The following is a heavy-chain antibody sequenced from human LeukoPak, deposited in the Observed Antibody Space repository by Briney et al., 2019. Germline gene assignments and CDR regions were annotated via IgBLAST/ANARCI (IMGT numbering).Heavy chain of an antibody. CDR1: GGSISSYY. CDR3: ARVTAYCGGDCYPHGAFDI. Sequence: SETLSLTCTVSGGSISSYYWGWIRQPPGKGLEWIGSIYYSGSTYYNPSLKSRVTISVDTSKNQFSLKLSSVTAADTAVYYCARVTAYCGGDCYPHGAFDIWGQGTMVTVSS. J-gene: IGHJ3*02. D-gene: IGHD2-21*02. V-gene: IGHV4-39*07. CDR2: IYYSGST.